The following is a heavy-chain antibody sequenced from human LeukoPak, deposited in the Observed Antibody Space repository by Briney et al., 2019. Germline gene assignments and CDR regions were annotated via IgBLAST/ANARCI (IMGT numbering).Heavy chain of an antibody. CDR2: IFQNGGTT. Sequence: PGGSLRLSCAASGFSFSTYSMNWVRQAPRRGLEWVSVIFQNGGTTYYADSVKGRSTISRDNSKNTVYLQMHSLRAEDTAVYYCAKDQRPDSGYDIDSWGPGTLVTVSS. V-gene: IGHV3-23*01. D-gene: IGHD5-12*01. CDR3: AKDQRPDSGYDIDS. CDR1: GFSFSTYS. J-gene: IGHJ4*02.